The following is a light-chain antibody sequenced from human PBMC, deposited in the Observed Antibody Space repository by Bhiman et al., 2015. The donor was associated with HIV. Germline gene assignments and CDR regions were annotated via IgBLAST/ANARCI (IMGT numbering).Light chain of an antibody. CDR2: EVN. Sequence: QSALTQPASVSGSPGQSITISCTGTSSDVGGYNYVSWYQQHPGKAPKLMIYEVNKRPSGVSNRFSGSKSGNTASLTISGLQTEDEADYYCSSYTSSSPPYVFGTGTMVTVL. CDR1: SSDVGGYNY. CDR3: SSYTSSSPPYV. J-gene: IGLJ1*01. V-gene: IGLV2-14*01.